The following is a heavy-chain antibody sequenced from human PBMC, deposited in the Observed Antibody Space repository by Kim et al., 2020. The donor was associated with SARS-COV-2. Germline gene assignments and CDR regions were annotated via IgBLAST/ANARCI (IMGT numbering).Heavy chain of an antibody. CDR3: ARARRLLWPFDY. J-gene: IGHJ4*02. D-gene: IGHD2-21*01. V-gene: IGHV4-30-2*05. Sequence: YYNPSLKSRVTISVDTSKHQFSLKLSSVTAADTAVYYCARARRLLWPFDYWGQGTLVTVSS.